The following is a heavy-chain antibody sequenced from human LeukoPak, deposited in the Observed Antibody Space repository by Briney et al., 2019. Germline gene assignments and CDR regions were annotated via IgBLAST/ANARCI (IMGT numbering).Heavy chain of an antibody. Sequence: PGGSLRLSCAASGFTFSSYAMSWVRQAPGKGLEWVSAISGSGGSTYYADSVKGRFTISRDNSKNTLYLQINSLRAEDTAVYYCAKDRALLWFGELLYDDYWGQGTLVTVSS. CDR3: AKDRALLWFGELLYDDY. CDR2: ISGSGGST. CDR1: GFTFSSYA. J-gene: IGHJ4*02. V-gene: IGHV3-23*01. D-gene: IGHD3-10*01.